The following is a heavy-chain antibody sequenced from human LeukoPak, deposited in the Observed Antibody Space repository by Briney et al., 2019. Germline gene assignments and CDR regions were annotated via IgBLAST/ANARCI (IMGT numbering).Heavy chain of an antibody. CDR1: GGSVSGGRYY. J-gene: IGHJ5*02. V-gene: IGHV4-61*02. CDR3: ARGEVGYCSSTSCWRGRWFDP. D-gene: IGHD2-2*01. Sequence: PSETLSLTCTVSGGSVSGGRYYWNWIRQPAGKGLEWIGRIYIDGSTNYNPSLKSRVTISVDTSKNQFSLKLSAVAAADTAVYYCARGEVGYCSSTSCWRGRWFDPWGQGTLVTVSS. CDR2: IYIDGST.